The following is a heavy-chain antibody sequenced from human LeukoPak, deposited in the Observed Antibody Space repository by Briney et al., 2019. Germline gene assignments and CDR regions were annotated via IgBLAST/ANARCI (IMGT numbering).Heavy chain of an antibody. V-gene: IGHV4-39*01. Sequence: KSSETLSPTCTVSGGSISSSSYYWGWIRQPPGKGLEWIGSIYYSGSTYYNPSLKSRVTISVDTSKNQFSLKLSSVTAADTAVYYCARLRVGGYNSGGYYFDYWGQGTLVTVSS. D-gene: IGHD5-24*01. CDR3: ARLRVGGYNSGGYYFDY. J-gene: IGHJ4*02. CDR1: GGSISSSSYY. CDR2: IYYSGST.